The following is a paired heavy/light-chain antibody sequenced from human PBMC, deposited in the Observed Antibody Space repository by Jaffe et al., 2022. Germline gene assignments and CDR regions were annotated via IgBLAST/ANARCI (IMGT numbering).Heavy chain of an antibody. CDR1: GYTFTSYA. V-gene: IGHV7-4-1*02. CDR2: INTNTGNP. Sequence: QVQLVQSGSELKKPGASVKVSCKASGYTFTSYAMNWVRQAPGQGLEWMGWINTNTGNPTYAQGFTGRFVFSLDTSVSTAYLQISSLKAEDTAVYYCAREGRDYDYIWGSYRQKAFDIWGQGTMVTVSS. J-gene: IGHJ3*02. D-gene: IGHD3-16*02. CDR3: AREGRDYDYIWGSYRQKAFDI.
Light chain of an antibody. Sequence: DIQMTQSPSSLSASVGDRVTITCQASQDISNYLNWYQQKPGKAPKLLIYDASNLETGVPSRFSGSGSGTDFTFTISSLQPEDIATYYCQQYDNLLMYTFGQGTKLEIK. CDR3: QQYDNLLMYT. V-gene: IGKV1-33*01. CDR1: QDISNY. CDR2: DAS. J-gene: IGKJ2*01.